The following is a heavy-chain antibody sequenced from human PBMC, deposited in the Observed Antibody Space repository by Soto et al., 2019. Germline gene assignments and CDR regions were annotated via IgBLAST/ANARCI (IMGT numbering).Heavy chain of an antibody. CDR1: GFTFSSYA. J-gene: IGHJ4*02. CDR3: AKDRIAARGGFDY. CDR2: ISGSGGST. V-gene: IGHV3-23*01. Sequence: EVQLLESGGGLVQPGGSLRLSCAASGFTFSSYAMSWVRQAPGKGLEWVSAISGSGGSTYYADTVKGRFTISRDNSKNTLYLQMNSLRAEDTAVYYCAKDRIAARGGFDYWGQGTLVTVSS. D-gene: IGHD6-6*01.